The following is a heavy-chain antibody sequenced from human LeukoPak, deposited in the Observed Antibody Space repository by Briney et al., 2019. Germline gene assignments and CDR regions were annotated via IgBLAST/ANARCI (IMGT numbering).Heavy chain of an antibody. J-gene: IGHJ4*02. D-gene: IGHD1-14*01. CDR1: GGPISNYY. V-gene: IGHV4-59*01. Sequence: SETLSLTCTATGGPISNYYWSWIRQPPGKGLKWIGYIYYSGSTDYNPSLKSRVTISVDTSKNQFSLRLSSVTAADTAVYYCARSPRGGTKTYFDYWGQGTLVTVSP. CDR2: IYYSGST. CDR3: ARSPRGGTKTYFDY.